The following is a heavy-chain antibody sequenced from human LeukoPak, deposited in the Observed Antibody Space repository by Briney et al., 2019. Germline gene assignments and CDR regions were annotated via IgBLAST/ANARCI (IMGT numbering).Heavy chain of an antibody. CDR2: IYYSGST. CDR3: ARIVRGCSGGSCYSYFQH. CDR1: GGSISSYY. Sequence: PSETLSLTCTVSGGSISSYYWSWIRQPPGKGLEWIGYIYYSGSTNYNPSLKSRVTISVDRSKNQFSLKLKSVTAADTAVYYCARIVRGCSGGSCYSYFQHWGQGTLVTVSS. J-gene: IGHJ1*01. V-gene: IGHV4-59*08. D-gene: IGHD2-15*01.